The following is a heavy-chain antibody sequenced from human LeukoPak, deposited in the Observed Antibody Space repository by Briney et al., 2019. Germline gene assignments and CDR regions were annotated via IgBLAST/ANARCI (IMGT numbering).Heavy chain of an antibody. D-gene: IGHD6-13*01. CDR3: ARDREVIAAAANDAFDI. V-gene: IGHV1-18*01. CDR2: ISAYNGNT. CDR1: GYTFTSYG. J-gene: IGHJ3*02. Sequence: ASVKVSCKASGYTFTSYGISWVRQAPGQGLEWMGWISAYNGNTNYAQKLQGRVTMTTDTSTSTAYMELRSLRSDDTAVYYCARDREVIAAAANDAFDIWGQGTMVTVSS.